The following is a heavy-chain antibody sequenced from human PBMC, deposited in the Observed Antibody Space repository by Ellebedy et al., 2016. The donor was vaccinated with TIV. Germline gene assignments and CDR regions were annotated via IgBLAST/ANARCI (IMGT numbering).Heavy chain of an antibody. CDR1: GFSFRSYW. D-gene: IGHD6-13*01. J-gene: IGHJ4*02. V-gene: IGHV3-7*01. Sequence: GESLKISCVASGFSFRSYWMSWVRQAPGKGLEWVANIYQDGSNQYYVDSVKGRFTVSRDNAKNSLYLQMSSLRVEDTAIYYCTRPAATYSSSWYDFDCWGQGALVTVSS. CDR2: IYQDGSNQ. CDR3: TRPAATYSSSWYDFDC.